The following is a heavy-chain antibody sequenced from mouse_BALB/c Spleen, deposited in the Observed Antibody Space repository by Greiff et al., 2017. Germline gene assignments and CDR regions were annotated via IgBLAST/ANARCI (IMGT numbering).Heavy chain of an antibody. CDR2: IWTGGGT. J-gene: IGHJ4*01. V-gene: IGHV2-9-2*01. CDR1: GFSLPSYD. Sequence: QVQLKESGPGLVAPSQSLSNTCTVSGFSLPSYDISWLRQPPGKGLEWLGVIWTGGGTNYNSAFMSRLSISKDNSKSQVFLKMNSLQTDDTAIYYCVRDYYGSMDYWGQGTSVTVSS. D-gene: IGHD1-1*01. CDR3: VRDYYGSMDY.